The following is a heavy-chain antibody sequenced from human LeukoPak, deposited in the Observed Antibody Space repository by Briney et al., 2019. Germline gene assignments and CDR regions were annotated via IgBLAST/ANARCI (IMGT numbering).Heavy chain of an antibody. Sequence: SETLSLTCTVAGGSITSYYWSWLRQPPGKGLEWIGNIDYRGSTNYNPSLKRRVSISVDTCKKQFSLTLSSVTPAHTSVYYCARARGGDHPWFHPRGQGTLGTLS. J-gene: IGHJ5*02. D-gene: IGHD4-17*01. CDR2: IDYRGST. V-gene: IGHV4-59*01. CDR1: GGSITSYY. CDR3: ARARGGDHPWFHP.